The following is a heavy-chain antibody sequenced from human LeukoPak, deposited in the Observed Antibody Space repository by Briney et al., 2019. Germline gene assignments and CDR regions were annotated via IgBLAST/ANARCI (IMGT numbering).Heavy chain of an antibody. Sequence: ASVKVSCKGSGYAFTRYAITWVRQAPGQGLEWMGWISTYNGDTKYAQNLQGRVTMTRDTSTNTAYMELRSLRPDDTAVYYCARDPSNSSGRYIFFDFWGQGTLVAVSS. V-gene: IGHV1-18*01. D-gene: IGHD6-13*01. CDR2: ISTYNGDT. CDR1: GYAFTRYA. J-gene: IGHJ4*02. CDR3: ARDPSNSSGRYIFFDF.